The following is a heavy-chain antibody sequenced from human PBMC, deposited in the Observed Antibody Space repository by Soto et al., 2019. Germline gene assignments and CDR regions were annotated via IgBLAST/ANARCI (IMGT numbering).Heavy chain of an antibody. J-gene: IGHJ4*02. Sequence: ESGGGLVKPGGSLRLSCAASGFTFSSYSMNWVRQAPGKGLEWVSSISSSSSYIYYADSVKGRFTISRDNAKNSLYLQMNSLRAEDTAVYYCARDWGMATTDFDYWGQGTLVTVSS. D-gene: IGHD3-16*01. V-gene: IGHV3-21*01. CDR1: GFTFSSYS. CDR3: ARDWGMATTDFDY. CDR2: ISSSSSYI.